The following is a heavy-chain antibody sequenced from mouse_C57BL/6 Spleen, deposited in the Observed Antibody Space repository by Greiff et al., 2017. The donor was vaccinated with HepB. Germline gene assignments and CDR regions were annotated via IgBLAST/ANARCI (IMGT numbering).Heavy chain of an antibody. CDR2: ISSGSSTI. CDR1: GFTFSDYG. Sequence: EVHLVESGGGLVKPGGSLKLSCAASGFTFSDYGMHWVRQAPEKGLEWVAYISSGSSTIYYADTVKGRFTISRDNAKNTLFLQMTSLRSEDTAMYYCARQSYYYGPWFAYWGQGTLVTVSA. D-gene: IGHD1-1*01. CDR3: ARQSYYYGPWFAY. V-gene: IGHV5-17*01. J-gene: IGHJ3*01.